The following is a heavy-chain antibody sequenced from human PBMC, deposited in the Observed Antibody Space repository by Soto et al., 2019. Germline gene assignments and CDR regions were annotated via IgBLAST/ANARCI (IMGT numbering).Heavy chain of an antibody. CDR2: ISGSGGST. CDR3: AKDAGEAGYSSGWYENAFDI. Sequence: PGGSLRLSCEASGFTFSDHYMDWVRQAPGKGLEWVSAISGSGGSTYYADSVKGRFTISRDNSKNTLYLQMNSLRAEDTAVYYCAKDAGEAGYSSGWYENAFDIWGQGTMVTVSS. D-gene: IGHD6-19*01. V-gene: IGHV3-23*01. J-gene: IGHJ3*02. CDR1: GFTFSDHY.